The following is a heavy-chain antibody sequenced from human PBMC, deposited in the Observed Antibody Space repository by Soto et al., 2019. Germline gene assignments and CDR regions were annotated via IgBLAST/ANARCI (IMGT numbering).Heavy chain of an antibody. V-gene: IGHV3-30-3*01. D-gene: IGHD4-17*01. CDR3: ARDFLEDYGIQKVPKSYFDS. CDR2: TSSDGSSQ. Sequence: QLVESGGGVVQPGRSLKLSCAASGFPFSTYVMHWVRQAPGKGLDWVALTSSDGSSQYYADSVKGRFTISRDNSNGTLYLQMTNLRPEDTAVYYCARDFLEDYGIQKVPKSYFDSWGQGTLVTVSA. CDR1: GFPFSTYV. J-gene: IGHJ4*02.